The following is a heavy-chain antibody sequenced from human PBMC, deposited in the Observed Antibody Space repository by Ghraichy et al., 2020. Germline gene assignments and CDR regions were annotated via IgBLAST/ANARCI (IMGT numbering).Heavy chain of an antibody. Sequence: GESLRLSCAASGFTFSKYGMHWVRQAPGKGLEWVAVTSYDGSNKYYADSVKGRLTISRDNSKNTLYLQVNSLRAEDTAVYYCAKERDTSGYYSFRGDYYGMDVWGQGTTVTVSS. D-gene: IGHD3-22*01. CDR2: TSYDGSNK. CDR3: AKERDTSGYYSFRGDYYGMDV. V-gene: IGHV3-30*18. CDR1: GFTFSKYG. J-gene: IGHJ6*02.